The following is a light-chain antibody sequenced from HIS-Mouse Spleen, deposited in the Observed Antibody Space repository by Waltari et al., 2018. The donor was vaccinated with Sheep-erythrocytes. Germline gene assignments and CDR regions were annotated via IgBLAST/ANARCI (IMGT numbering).Light chain of an antibody. V-gene: IGLV2-23*01. CDR2: EGS. Sequence: QSALTQPASVSGSPGQSITISCTGTSSDVGSYNLVSWYQQHPGKAPKLMIYEGSKWPSGVSIRFSGSKSGNTASLTISGLQAEDEADYYCCSYAGSSTPWVFGGGTKLTVL. CDR3: CSYAGSSTPWV. J-gene: IGLJ3*02. CDR1: SSDVGSYNL.